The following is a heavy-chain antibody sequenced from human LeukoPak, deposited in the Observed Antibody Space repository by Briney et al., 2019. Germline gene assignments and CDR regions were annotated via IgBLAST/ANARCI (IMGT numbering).Heavy chain of an antibody. CDR1: GGSISSYY. CDR2: IYTSGST. D-gene: IGHD3-10*01. CDR3: ARDREVRGVIGWFDP. Sequence: SETLSLTCTVSGGSISSYYWSWIRQPAGKGLEWIGRIYTSGSTNYNPSLKSRVTMSVDTSKNQFSLKLSSVTAADPAVYYCARDREVRGVIGWFDPWGQGTLVTVSS. J-gene: IGHJ5*02. V-gene: IGHV4-4*07.